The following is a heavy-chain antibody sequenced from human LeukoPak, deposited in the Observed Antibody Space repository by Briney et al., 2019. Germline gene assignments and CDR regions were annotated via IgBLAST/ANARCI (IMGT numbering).Heavy chain of an antibody. V-gene: IGHV3-23*01. CDR2: ISGSGDRA. Sequence: GRSLRLSCAASGFTFSSYAMSWVRQAPGKGLEWVSVISGSGDRAYYADSVEGRFTISRDNTKNTLYLQMNSLRADDTAVYYCAKRGGYYLDYWGQGTLVTVSS. D-gene: IGHD3-16*01. CDR3: AKRGGYYLDY. J-gene: IGHJ4*02. CDR1: GFTFSSYA.